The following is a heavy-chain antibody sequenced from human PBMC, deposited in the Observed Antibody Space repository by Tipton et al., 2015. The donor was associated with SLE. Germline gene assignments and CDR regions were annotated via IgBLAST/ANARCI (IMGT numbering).Heavy chain of an antibody. CDR3: ARRGIYGSGSYYPPFDY. V-gene: IGHV4-34*01. CDR2: INHSGST. Sequence: LRLSCAVYGGSFSGFYWSWIRQPPGKGLEWVGEINHSGSTNYNPSLKSRVTTSVETSKNHFSLKLSSGTAADTAVYYCARRGIYGSGSYYPPFDYWGQGMLVIVSS. J-gene: IGHJ4*02. D-gene: IGHD3-10*01. CDR1: GGSFSGFY.